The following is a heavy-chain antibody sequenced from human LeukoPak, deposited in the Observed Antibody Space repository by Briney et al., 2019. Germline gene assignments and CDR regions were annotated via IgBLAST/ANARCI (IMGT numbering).Heavy chain of an antibody. CDR3: TRAAWDY. Sequence: SGGSLRLSCAASGFTVSSNYMSWVRQAPGKGLEWVSVIYSDGNTYYAVSVKGRFTISRDNSKNTLYLQMNSLRAEDTAVYYCTRAAWDYWGQGTLVTVSS. J-gene: IGHJ4*02. CDR1: GFTVSSNY. CDR2: IYSDGNT. D-gene: IGHD6-25*01. V-gene: IGHV3-66*01.